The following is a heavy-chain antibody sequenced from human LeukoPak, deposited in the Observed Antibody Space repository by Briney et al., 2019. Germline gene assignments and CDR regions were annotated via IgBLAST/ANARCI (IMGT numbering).Heavy chain of an antibody. V-gene: IGHV1-46*01. CDR1: GYTFTSYY. Sequence: ASVKVSCKASGYTFTSYYMHWVRQPPGQGLEWMGIINPSGGSTSYAQKFQSRVTMTRDTTTSTVYMELSSLRSEDTAVYYCARPGRWIAARPFDYWGQGTLVTVSS. CDR2: INPSGGST. J-gene: IGHJ4*02. CDR3: ARPGRWIAARPFDY. D-gene: IGHD6-6*01.